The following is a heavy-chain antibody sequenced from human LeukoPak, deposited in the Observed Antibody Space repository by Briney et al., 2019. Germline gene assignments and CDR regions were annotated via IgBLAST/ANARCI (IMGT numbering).Heavy chain of an antibody. D-gene: IGHD5-12*01. CDR1: GFTFSTYW. J-gene: IGHJ4*02. CDR3: ARERWLHRGDFDY. V-gene: IGHV3-7*01. CDR2: VKQDGSEK. Sequence: GGSLRLSCAASGFTFSTYWMSWVRQAPGKGLEWVASVKQDGSEKYYVDSVKGRFTISRDNAKNSLSLQMNSLRAEDTSVYYCARERWLHRGDFDYWGQGTLVTVSS.